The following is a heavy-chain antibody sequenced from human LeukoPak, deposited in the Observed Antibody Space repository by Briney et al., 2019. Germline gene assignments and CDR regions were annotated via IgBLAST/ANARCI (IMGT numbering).Heavy chain of an antibody. CDR3: ASLGCSSTSCYNY. CDR2: ISSSSSTI. Sequence: TGGSLRLSCAASGFTFSSYSMNWVRQAPEKGLEWVSYISSSSSTIYYADSVKGRFTISRDNAKNSLYLQMNSLRAEDTAVYYCASLGCSSTSCYNYWGQGTLVTVSS. CDR1: GFTFSSYS. V-gene: IGHV3-48*01. D-gene: IGHD2-2*02. J-gene: IGHJ4*02.